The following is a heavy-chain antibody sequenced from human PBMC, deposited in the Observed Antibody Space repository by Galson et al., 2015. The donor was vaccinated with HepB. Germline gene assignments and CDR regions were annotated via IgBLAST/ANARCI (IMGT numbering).Heavy chain of an antibody. D-gene: IGHD5-12*01. J-gene: IGHJ6*02. CDR3: AFQGGYSGYEPPDYYYGMDV. Sequence: SVKVSCKASGGTFSSYAISWVRQAPGQGLEWMGGIIPIFGTANYAQKFQGRVTITADKSTSTAYMELSSPRSEDTAVYYCAFQGGYSGYEPPDYYYGMDVWGQGTTVTVSS. CDR1: GGTFSSYA. V-gene: IGHV1-69*06. CDR2: IIPIFGTA.